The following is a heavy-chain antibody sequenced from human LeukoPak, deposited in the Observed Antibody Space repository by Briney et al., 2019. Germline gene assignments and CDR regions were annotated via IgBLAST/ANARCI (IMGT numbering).Heavy chain of an antibody. D-gene: IGHD4-23*01. J-gene: IGHJ4*02. CDR3: AKDFEFRWQQPSDH. CDR2: ISGTGGNT. Sequence: GGSLRLSCAVSGFSFSNYAMSWVRQFPGKGLEWVSGISGTGGNTYYADSVKGRFTISRDNSKNMLYLQMNTLTAEDTAIYFCAKDFEFRWQQPSDHWGQGTPVTVSS. CDR1: GFSFSNYA. V-gene: IGHV3-23*01.